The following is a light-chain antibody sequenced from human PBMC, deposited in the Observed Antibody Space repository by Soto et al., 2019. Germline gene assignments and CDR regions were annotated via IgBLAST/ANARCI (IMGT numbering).Light chain of an antibody. Sequence: QSALTQPASVSGSPGQSITISCTGTSSDVGGYNYVSWYQQHPGKAPKLIIHDVSNRPSGVSNRFSGSKSGNTASLTISGLQAEDEADYYCSSYTSSITVLFGGGTKLTVL. CDR3: SSYTSSITVL. CDR2: DVS. J-gene: IGLJ2*01. CDR1: SSDVGGYNY. V-gene: IGLV2-14*03.